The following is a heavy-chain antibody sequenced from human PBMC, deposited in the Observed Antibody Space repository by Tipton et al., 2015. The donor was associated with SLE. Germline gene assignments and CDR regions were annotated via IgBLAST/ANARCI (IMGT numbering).Heavy chain of an antibody. D-gene: IGHD3-3*01. V-gene: IGHV4-61*02. CDR1: GGSISSGRYY. Sequence: TLSLTCTVSGGSISSGRYYWSWIRQPAGKGLEWIGRIYTSGSTNYNPSLKSRVTISVDTSKNQFSLKLSSVTAADTAVYYCARGFLEWLFDDAFDIWGQVTMVSVSS. CDR3: ARGFLEWLFDDAFDI. CDR2: IYTSGST. J-gene: IGHJ3*02.